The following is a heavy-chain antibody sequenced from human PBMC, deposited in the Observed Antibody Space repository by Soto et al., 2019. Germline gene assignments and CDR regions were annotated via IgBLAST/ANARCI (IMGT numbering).Heavy chain of an antibody. CDR2: INHSGST. Sequence: SETLSLTCAVYGGSFSGYYWSWIRQPPGKGLEWIGEINHSGSTNYNPSLKSRVTISVDTSKNQFSLKLSSVTAADTAVYYCARDPRSGSYYNRWFDPWGQGTLVTVSS. CDR3: ARDPRSGSYYNRWFDP. CDR1: GGSFSGYY. D-gene: IGHD3-10*01. V-gene: IGHV4-34*01. J-gene: IGHJ5*02.